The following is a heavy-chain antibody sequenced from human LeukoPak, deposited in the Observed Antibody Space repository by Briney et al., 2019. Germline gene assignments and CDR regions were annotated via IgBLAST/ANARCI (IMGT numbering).Heavy chain of an antibody. J-gene: IGHJ6*03. Sequence: PGGSLRLSCAASGFTFSSSEMNWVRQAPGKGLEWVSYISSSGSTIYYADSVKGRFTISRDNAKNSLYLQMNSLRAEDTAVYYCARGDGDATYYYYMDVWGKGTTVTVSS. CDR2: ISSSGSTI. V-gene: IGHV3-48*03. CDR1: GFTFSSSE. D-gene: IGHD4-17*01. CDR3: ARGDGDATYYYYMDV.